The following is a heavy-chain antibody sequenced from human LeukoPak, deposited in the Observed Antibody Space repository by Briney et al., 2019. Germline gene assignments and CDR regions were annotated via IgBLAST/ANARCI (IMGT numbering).Heavy chain of an antibody. J-gene: IGHJ6*03. Sequence: GESLQISCKGSGYTFTSYWIGWVRQMPGKGLEWMGIIYPGDSDTRYSPSFQGQVTISADKSISTAYLQWSGLKASDTAMYYCARGRLPRYSSGWYGPYYYMDVWGKGTTVTVSS. V-gene: IGHV5-51*01. D-gene: IGHD6-19*01. CDR1: GYTFTSYW. CDR2: IYPGDSDT. CDR3: ARGRLPRYSSGWYGPYYYMDV.